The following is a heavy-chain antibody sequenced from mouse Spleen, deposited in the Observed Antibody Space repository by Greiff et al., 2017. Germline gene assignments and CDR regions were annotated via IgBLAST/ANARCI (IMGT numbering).Heavy chain of an antibody. J-gene: IGHJ1*01. D-gene: IGHD1-2*01. CDR2: INPSNGGT. V-gene: IGHV1S81*02. CDR1: GYTFTSYY. CDR3: TRRGIHYYGYGYFDV. Sequence: VQLQESGAELVKPGASVKLSCKASGYTFTSYYMYWVKQRPGQGLEWIGEINPSNGGTNFNEKFKSKATLTVDKSSSTAYMQLSSLTSEDSAVYYCTRRGIHYYGYGYFDVWGAGTTVTVSS.